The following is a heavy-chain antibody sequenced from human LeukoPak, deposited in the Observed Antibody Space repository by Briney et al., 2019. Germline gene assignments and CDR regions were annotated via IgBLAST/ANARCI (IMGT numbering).Heavy chain of an antibody. CDR3: ARDDTAMAPRLDY. D-gene: IGHD5-18*01. CDR1: GGSFSGYY. Sequence: SETLSLTCAVYGGSFSGYYWSWIRQPPGKGLEWIGEINHSGSTNYNPSLKSRVTISVDTSKNQFSLKLSSVTAADTAVYYCARDDTAMAPRLDYWGQGTLVTVSS. V-gene: IGHV4-34*01. J-gene: IGHJ4*02. CDR2: INHSGST.